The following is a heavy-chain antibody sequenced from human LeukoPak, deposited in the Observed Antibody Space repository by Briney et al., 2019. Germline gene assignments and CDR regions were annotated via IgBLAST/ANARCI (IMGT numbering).Heavy chain of an antibody. CDR3: ARGFHYDFWSGSYYFDY. Sequence: GRCLRLSCAASGFTFSDHYMDWVRQAPGKGLEWVGRITNKPKSYNTEYAASVKGRFTISRDDSKNSLYLQMNSLKTEDTAVYYCARGFHYDFWSGSYYFDYWGQGTLVTVSS. V-gene: IGHV3-72*01. CDR1: GFTFSDHY. D-gene: IGHD3-3*01. J-gene: IGHJ4*02. CDR2: ITNKPKSYNT.